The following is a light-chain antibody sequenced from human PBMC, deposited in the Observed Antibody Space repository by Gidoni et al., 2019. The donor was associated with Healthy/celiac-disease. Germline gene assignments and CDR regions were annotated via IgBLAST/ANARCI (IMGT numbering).Light chain of an antibody. V-gene: IGKV3-20*01. Sequence: EIVLTQSPGTRSLSPGDRATLSCRASQSGSSSYLAWYQKKPGQAPRLLIYGASSRATGIPDRFSGSGSGTDFTLTISRLEPEDFAVYYCQQYGSSPLTFGPGTKVDIK. CDR2: GAS. J-gene: IGKJ3*01. CDR1: QSGSSSY. CDR3: QQYGSSPLT.